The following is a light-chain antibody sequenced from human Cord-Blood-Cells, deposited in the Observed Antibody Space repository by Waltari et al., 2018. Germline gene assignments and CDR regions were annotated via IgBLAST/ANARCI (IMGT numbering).Light chain of an antibody. J-gene: IGLJ3*02. CDR1: SLRSYY. CDR3: NSRDSSGNHLNWV. CDR2: GKN. Sequence: SSELTQDPAVSVALGQTVRITCQGDSLRSYYASWYQQKPGKAPVLVIYGKNNRPTXXXXXXXGXXXGXXXXXXXXXAQAEDEADYYCNSRDSSGNHLNWVFGGGTKLTVL. V-gene: IGLV3-19*01.